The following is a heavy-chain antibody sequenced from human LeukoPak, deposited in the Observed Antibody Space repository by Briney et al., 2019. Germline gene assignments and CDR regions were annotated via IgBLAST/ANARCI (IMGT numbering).Heavy chain of an antibody. Sequence: ASVKVSCKASGYTFTGYYMHWVRQAPGQGLEWMGWINPNSGGTNYAQKFQGWVTMTRDTSISTAYMELSRLRSDDTAVYYYARDPLQVPSRGTTGTTTYYGMDVWGQGTTVTVSS. CDR3: ARDPLQVPSRGTTGTTTYYGMDV. J-gene: IGHJ6*02. D-gene: IGHD1-1*01. V-gene: IGHV1-2*04. CDR1: GYTFTGYY. CDR2: INPNSGGT.